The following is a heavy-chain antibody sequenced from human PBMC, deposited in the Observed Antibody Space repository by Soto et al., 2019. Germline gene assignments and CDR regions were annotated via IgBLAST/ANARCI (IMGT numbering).Heavy chain of an antibody. V-gene: IGHV3-73*01. D-gene: IGHD6-19*01. CDR1: GFTFSGSA. Sequence: PGGSLRLSCAASGFTFSGSAMHWVRQASGKGLEWVGRIRSKANSYATAYAASVKGRFTISRDDSKNTAYLQMNSLKTEDTAVYYCTTSIAVAGTRGIDYWGQGTLVTVSS. J-gene: IGHJ4*02. CDR3: TTSIAVAGTRGIDY. CDR2: IRSKANSYAT.